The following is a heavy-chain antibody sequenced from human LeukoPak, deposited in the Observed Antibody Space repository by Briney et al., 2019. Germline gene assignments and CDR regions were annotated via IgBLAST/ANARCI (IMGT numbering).Heavy chain of an antibody. CDR1: GFTFRSYA. Sequence: VGSPRLSCAASGFTFRSYAMSWVRQAPGKGLEWVSVVTSGGSTYYGDSVKGRFTISRDNSKNTLYPQMNSLRAEDTAVYYCANEGPYSSGYYYFDYWGQGTLVSASS. J-gene: IGHJ4*02. CDR3: ANEGPYSSGYYYFDY. CDR2: VTSGGST. V-gene: IGHV3-23*01. D-gene: IGHD3-22*01.